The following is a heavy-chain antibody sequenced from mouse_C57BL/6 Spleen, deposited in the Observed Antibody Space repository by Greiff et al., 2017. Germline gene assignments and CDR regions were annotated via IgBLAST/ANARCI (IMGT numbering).Heavy chain of an antibody. CDR3: ARKMDGEDAKDY. J-gene: IGHJ4*01. Sequence: VQLQQSVAELAKPGASVKLSCKASGYTFTSYWMSWVKQRPGQGLEWIGYINPSRGYTKYNQKFKDKATLTADKSSSTAYMQLSSLTHEDSAVYYCARKMDGEDAKDYWGQGTSVTVSS. CDR2: INPSRGYT. CDR1: GYTFTSYW. V-gene: IGHV1-7*01. D-gene: IGHD2-3*01.